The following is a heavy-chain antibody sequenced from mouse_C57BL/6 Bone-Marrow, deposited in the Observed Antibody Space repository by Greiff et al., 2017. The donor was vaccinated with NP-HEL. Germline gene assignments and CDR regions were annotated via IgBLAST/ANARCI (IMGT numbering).Heavy chain of an antibody. V-gene: IGHV8-12*01. J-gene: IGHJ1*03. CDR3: ARRATVVATPYWYFDV. Sequence: QSSQTLSLTCSFSGFSLSTSGMGVSWIRQPSGKGLEWLAHIYWDDDKRYNPSLKSRLTISKDTSRNQVFLKITSVDTSDTATYYCARRATVVATPYWYFDVWGTGTTVTVSS. CDR2: IYWDDDK. CDR1: GFSLSTSGMG. D-gene: IGHD1-1*01.